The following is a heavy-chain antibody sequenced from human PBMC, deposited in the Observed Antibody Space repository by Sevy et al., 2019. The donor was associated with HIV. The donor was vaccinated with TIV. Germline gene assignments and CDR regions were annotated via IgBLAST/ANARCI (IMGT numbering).Heavy chain of an antibody. D-gene: IGHD3-10*01. CDR3: ARLPTGLQSFKYLLSTYFDS. CDR1: GFTFSSYT. J-gene: IGHJ4*02. V-gene: IGHV3-21*01. CDR2: ITSGSTYI. Sequence: GGSLRLSCAASGFTFSSYTMNWVRQAPGKGLEWVSSITSGSTYIYYADSVKGRFTISRDNAKNSLYLQMNSLRAEDTAVYYCARLPTGLQSFKYLLSTYFDSWGQGTLVTVSS.